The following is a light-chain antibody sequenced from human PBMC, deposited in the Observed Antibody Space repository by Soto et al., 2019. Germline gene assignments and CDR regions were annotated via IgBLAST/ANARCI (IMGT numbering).Light chain of an antibody. CDR1: QSVSSY. CDR2: DAS. J-gene: IGKJ4*01. V-gene: IGKV3-11*01. Sequence: EIVLTQSPATLSLSPGERATLSCRASQSVSSYLAWYQQKPGQAPRLLIYDASNRATGFPARFSGSGSGTDFTLTISCLEPEDFAVYYCQQRSNWSRLTCGGWTKVEIK. CDR3: QQRSNWSRLT.